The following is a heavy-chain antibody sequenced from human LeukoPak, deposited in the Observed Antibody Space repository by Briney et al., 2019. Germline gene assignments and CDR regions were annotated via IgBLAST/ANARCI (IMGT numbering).Heavy chain of an antibody. J-gene: IGHJ4*02. CDR2: ISSSSSYV. Sequence: GGSLRLSCAASGFTFSSYSMNWGRQAPGKGLEWVSSISSSSSYVYYADSVKGRFTISRDNAKNPLYLQMNSLRAEDTAVYYCARDQRTVYSSLGYWGQGTLVTVSS. CDR3: ARDQRTVYSSLGY. CDR1: GFTFSSYS. D-gene: IGHD2-21*01. V-gene: IGHV3-21*01.